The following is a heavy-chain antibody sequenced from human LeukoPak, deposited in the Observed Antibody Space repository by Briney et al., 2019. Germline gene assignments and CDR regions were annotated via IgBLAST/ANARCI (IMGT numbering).Heavy chain of an antibody. Sequence: SETLSLTCTVSGGSISGYYWSWIRQPAGKGLEWIGRIYTSGSTNYNPSLKSRVTMSVDTSKNQFSLKLSSVTAADTAVYYCAREGGDYYDSSGYYYIWGQGTLVTVSS. J-gene: IGHJ4*02. D-gene: IGHD3-22*01. CDR2: IYTSGST. CDR3: AREGGDYYDSSGYYYI. CDR1: GGSISGYY. V-gene: IGHV4-4*07.